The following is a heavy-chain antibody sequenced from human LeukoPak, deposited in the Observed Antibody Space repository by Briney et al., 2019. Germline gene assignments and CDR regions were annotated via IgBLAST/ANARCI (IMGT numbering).Heavy chain of an antibody. J-gene: IGHJ4*02. V-gene: IGHV3-48*04. D-gene: IGHD3-16*01. Sequence: PGGSLRLSCAASGFTFSSYSMNWVRQAPGKGLEWVSYISSSSTIYYADSVKGRFTISRDNAKNSLYLQMNSLRAEDTAVYYCARDWGSSNYWGQGTLVTVSS. CDR2: ISSSSTI. CDR3: ARDWGSSNY. CDR1: GFTFSSYS.